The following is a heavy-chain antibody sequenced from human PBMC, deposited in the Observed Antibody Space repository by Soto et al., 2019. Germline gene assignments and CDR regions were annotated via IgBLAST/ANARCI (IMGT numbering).Heavy chain of an antibody. Sequence: QVQLQESGPGLVKPSETLSLTCTVSGGSISGYYWSWIRQPPGKGLEWVGYIYYSGDTNSTPSLTSRVTMSVATSKNQFSLNLSSVTAADTAVYYCARHLLVSIGDPWYFDLWGRGTLVTVSS. CDR1: GGSISGYY. CDR2: IYYSGDT. J-gene: IGHJ2*01. D-gene: IGHD3-3*02. CDR3: ARHLLVSIGDPWYFDL. V-gene: IGHV4-59*08.